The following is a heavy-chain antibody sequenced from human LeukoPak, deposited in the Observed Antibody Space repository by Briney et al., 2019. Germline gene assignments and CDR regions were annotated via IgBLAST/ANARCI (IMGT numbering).Heavy chain of an antibody. J-gene: IGHJ4*02. CDR2: ISYDGSNK. Sequence: GGSLRLSCAASGFTFSSYGMHWVRQAPGKGLEWVAVISYDGSNKYYADSVKGRFTISRDNSKNTLYLQMNSLRAEDTAVYYCVAAAGYYFDYWGQGTLVTVSS. CDR1: GFTFSSYG. V-gene: IGHV3-30*03. CDR3: VAAAGYYFDY. D-gene: IGHD6-25*01.